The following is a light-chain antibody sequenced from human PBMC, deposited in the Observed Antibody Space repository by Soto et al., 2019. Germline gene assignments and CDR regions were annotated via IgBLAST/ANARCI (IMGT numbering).Light chain of an antibody. CDR3: QQYGSSPRT. CDR2: AAS. CDR1: QNITNNY. Sequence: EIVLTQSPGTLSLSPGEGATLSCRASQNITNNYLAWYQQKPGQAPRLLIYAASTRATGIPDSFSGSGSGADFTLTVNRLEPEDFAVYYCQQYGSSPRTFGQGTKVEI. J-gene: IGKJ1*01. V-gene: IGKV3-20*01.